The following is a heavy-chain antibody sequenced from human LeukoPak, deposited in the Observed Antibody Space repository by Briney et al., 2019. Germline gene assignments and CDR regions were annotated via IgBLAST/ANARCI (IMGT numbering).Heavy chain of an antibody. CDR1: GGSISSSSYY. V-gene: IGHV4-39*01. J-gene: IGHJ4*02. CDR3: ARAGTCSGDSCYLNY. Sequence: SETLSLTCTVSGGSISSSSYYWGWIRQPPGKGLEWIGSIYYSGSTYYNPSLKSRVTISVDTSKNQFSLQLSSVTAADTAVYYCARAGTCSGDSCYLNYWGQGTLVTVSS. D-gene: IGHD2-15*01. CDR2: IYYSGST.